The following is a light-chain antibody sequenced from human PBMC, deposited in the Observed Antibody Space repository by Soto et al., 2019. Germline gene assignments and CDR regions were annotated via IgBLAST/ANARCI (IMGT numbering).Light chain of an antibody. J-gene: IGKJ2*01. CDR1: QSVSSHY. CDR3: QQYGSSSYT. V-gene: IGKV3-20*01. CDR2: GAS. Sequence: EIVLTQSPGTLSLSPGERATLSCRASQSVSSHYLAWYQQKPAQAPRLLIYGASNRATGIPDRFSGSGSGTDFTLTISRQEPEDFEVYYCQQYGSSSYTFGRGTKLEIK.